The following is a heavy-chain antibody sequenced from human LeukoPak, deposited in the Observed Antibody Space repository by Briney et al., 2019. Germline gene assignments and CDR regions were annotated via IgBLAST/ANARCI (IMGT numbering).Heavy chain of an antibody. J-gene: IGHJ4*02. CDR3: AGIGHEDYYFDY. CDR2: IYYSGST. CDR1: GGSISSYY. V-gene: IGHV4-59*01. Sequence: SETLSLTCTVSGGSISSYYWSWIRQPPGKGLEWIGYIYYSGSTNYNPSLKSRVTISVDTSKNQFSLKLSSVTAADTAVYYCAGIGHEDYYFDYWGQGTLVTVSS.